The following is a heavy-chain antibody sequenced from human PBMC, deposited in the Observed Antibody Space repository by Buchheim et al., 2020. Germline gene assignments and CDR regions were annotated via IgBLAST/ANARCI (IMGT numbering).Heavy chain of an antibody. CDR3: ARGGAARPDY. Sequence: EVQLVESGGGLVQPGGSLRLSCAASGFTLSNYGINWVRQAPGKGLEWVSYISANSATKEYAESVKGRFTISRANARNSVFLQTNSLRVEDTAIYYCARGGAARPDYWGQG. CDR2: ISANSATK. CDR1: GFTLSNYG. V-gene: IGHV3-48*01. D-gene: IGHD6-6*01. J-gene: IGHJ4*02.